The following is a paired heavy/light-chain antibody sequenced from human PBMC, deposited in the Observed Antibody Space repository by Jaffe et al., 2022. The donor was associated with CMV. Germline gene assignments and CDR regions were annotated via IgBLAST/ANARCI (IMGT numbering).Heavy chain of an antibody. CDR3: ARDLYGYYAMDV. J-gene: IGHJ6*02. CDR2: ISVSGVAT. CDR1: GFTFSNYA. D-gene: IGHD3-10*01. V-gene: IGHV3-23*01. Sequence: EVQLLESGGGFVQPGGSLRLSCAVSGFTFSNYAVSWVRQAPGKGLEWVSGISVSGVATHDPDSVKGRFTISRDNSKNTLYLHMTSLRDDDTAVYYCARDLYGYYAMDVWGQGTSVSVSS.
Light chain of an antibody. CDR3: SSYTRAGARV. Sequence: QSALTQPASVSGSPGQSIAISCTGTSSDVGGYNYVSWYQRHPGEAPKLIIYDVSNRPSGVSNRFSGSKSDNTASLTISGLQAEDEADYYCSSYTRAGARVFGGGTRLTVL. J-gene: IGLJ3*02. CDR1: SSDVGGYNY. CDR2: DVS. V-gene: IGLV2-14*03.